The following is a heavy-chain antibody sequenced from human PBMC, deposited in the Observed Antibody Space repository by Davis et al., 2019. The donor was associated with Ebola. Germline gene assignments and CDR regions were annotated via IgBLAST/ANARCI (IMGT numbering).Heavy chain of an antibody. CDR1: GWSFSGSY. Sequence: PSDTLSPTFAVYGWSFSGSYWSWSRQSPGKGLEWNGEINHSGSTNYIPSLKSRVTISVDTSKNQLSLKLSSVTAADTAVYYCARGRGWGQYNYYYMNVWGKGTTVTVSS. D-gene: IGHD2-15*01. CDR3: ARGRGWGQYNYYYMNV. V-gene: IGHV4-34*01. CDR2: INHSGST. J-gene: IGHJ6*03.